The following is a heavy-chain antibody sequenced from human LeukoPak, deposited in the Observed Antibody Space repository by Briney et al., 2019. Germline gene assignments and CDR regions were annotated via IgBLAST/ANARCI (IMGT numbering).Heavy chain of an antibody. Sequence: PSETLSLTCTVSGGSISSGSYYWSWIRQPAGKGLEWIGRIYTSGSTNYNPSLKSRVTISVDTSKNQFSLKLSSVTAADTAVYYCARDLSSSYVDYWGQGTLVTVSS. V-gene: IGHV4-61*02. CDR3: ARDLSSSYVDY. D-gene: IGHD6-13*01. CDR1: GGSISSGSYY. J-gene: IGHJ4*02. CDR2: IYTSGST.